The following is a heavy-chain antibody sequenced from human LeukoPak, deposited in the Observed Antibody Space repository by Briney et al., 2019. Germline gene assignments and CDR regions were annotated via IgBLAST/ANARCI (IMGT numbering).Heavy chain of an antibody. D-gene: IGHD1-26*01. CDR2: INTDGSTT. J-gene: IGHJ4*02. CDR1: GFTFSSYW. V-gene: IGHV3-74*01. CDR3: VGGSYYFDY. Sequence: GGSLRLSCAASGFTFSSYWMHWVRQAPGKGLVWISGINTDGSTTSYADSVKGRITISRDNAKNTLYLQMNSLRAEDTAVYYCVGGSYYFDYWGQGTLVTVSS.